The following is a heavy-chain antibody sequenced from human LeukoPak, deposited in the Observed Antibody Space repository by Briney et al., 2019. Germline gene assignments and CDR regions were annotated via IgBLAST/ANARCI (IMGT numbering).Heavy chain of an antibody. Sequence: PSETLSLTCTVSGGSISSYYWSWIRQPPGNGLEWIGYIYYSGSTNYNPSLKSRVTISVDTSKNQFSLKLSSVTAADTAVYYCARIRPIAAAGRNAFDIWGQGTVVTVSS. J-gene: IGHJ3*02. CDR3: ARIRPIAAAGRNAFDI. CDR1: GGSISSYY. CDR2: IYYSGST. D-gene: IGHD6-13*01. V-gene: IGHV4-59*01.